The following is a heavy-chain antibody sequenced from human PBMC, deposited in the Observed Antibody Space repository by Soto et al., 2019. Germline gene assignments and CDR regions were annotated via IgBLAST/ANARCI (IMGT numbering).Heavy chain of an antibody. V-gene: IGHV3-23*01. Sequence: EVQLLESGGALVQPGGSLRLSCAASGFTFNNYAMSWLRQAPGKGLEWVSAIRGSGGSTYYADSVKGRFTISRDNSKNTLYLQMNSLRAEDTAVYYCAKDRASGSWGQGTLVTVSS. CDR1: GFTFNNYA. D-gene: IGHD6-25*01. CDR2: IRGSGGST. CDR3: AKDRASGS. J-gene: IGHJ5*02.